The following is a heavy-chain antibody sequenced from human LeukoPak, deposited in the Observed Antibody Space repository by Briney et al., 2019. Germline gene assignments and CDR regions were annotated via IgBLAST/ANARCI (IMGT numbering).Heavy chain of an antibody. V-gene: IGHV4-4*07. CDR3: ARAYSSSWYFNWFDP. D-gene: IGHD6-13*01. CDR1: GGSISSYY. J-gene: IGHJ5*02. Sequence: SETLSLTCTVSGGSISSYYWSWIRQPAGKGLEWIGRIYTSGSTNYNPSLKSRVTMSVDTSKNQFSLKLSSVTAADTAVYYCARAYSSSWYFNWFDPWGQGTLVTVSS. CDR2: IYTSGST.